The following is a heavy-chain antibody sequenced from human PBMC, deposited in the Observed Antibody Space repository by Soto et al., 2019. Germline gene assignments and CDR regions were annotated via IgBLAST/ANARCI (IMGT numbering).Heavy chain of an antibody. CDR2: INPNTGDT. D-gene: IGHD3-3*01. CDR3: ASDGDFRRASSPKWGSPRFVY. Sequence: SVKVSGKASGYTFTDYHIHWVRQAPGQGLQWLARINPNTGDTNSAQNFQGRVSVTCDSSTSTAYMELNSLTSDDTAAYYCASDGDFRRASSPKWGSPRFVYRRQGPLVPVSS. CDR1: GYTFTDYH. J-gene: IGHJ4*02. V-gene: IGHV1-2*06.